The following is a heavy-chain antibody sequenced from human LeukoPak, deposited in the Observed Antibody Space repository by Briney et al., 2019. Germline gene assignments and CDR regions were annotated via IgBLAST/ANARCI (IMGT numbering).Heavy chain of an antibody. D-gene: IGHD1-26*01. V-gene: IGHV4-59*01. J-gene: IGHJ6*02. Sequence: SETLSLTCTVSGDSISTYYWSWIRQPPGEGLEWIGHIHRSGSTNYNPSLKSRVTISLDTPKNQFSLKLRSVIDADAAVYFCARDSWVGASISAPALGLDVWGQGTTVTVPS. CDR2: IHRSGST. CDR1: GDSISTYY. CDR3: ARDSWVGASISAPALGLDV.